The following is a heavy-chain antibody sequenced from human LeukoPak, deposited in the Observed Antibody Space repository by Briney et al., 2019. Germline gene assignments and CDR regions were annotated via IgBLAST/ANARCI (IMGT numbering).Heavy chain of an antibody. Sequence: PSQTLSLTCTVSGGSISSGSYYWSWIRQPAGTGLEWIGRIYTSGSTNYNPSLKSRVTISVDTSKNQFSLKLSSVTAADTAVYYCARGNYYDSSGYYLPTPDYWGQGTLVTVPS. D-gene: IGHD3-22*01. CDR3: ARGNYYDSSGYYLPTPDY. V-gene: IGHV4-61*02. CDR2: IYTSGST. CDR1: GGSISSGSYY. J-gene: IGHJ4*02.